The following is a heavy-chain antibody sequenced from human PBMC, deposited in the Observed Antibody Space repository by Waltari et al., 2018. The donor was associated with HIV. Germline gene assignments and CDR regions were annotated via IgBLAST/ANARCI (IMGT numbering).Heavy chain of an antibody. D-gene: IGHD2-21*02. CDR3: ASRSVVVTANRYNWFDP. Sequence: QVQLQESGPGLVKPSGTLSLTCAVSGGSISSSNWWSWVRQPPGKGLEWIGEIYHSGSTNYNPSLKSRVTISVDKSKNQFSLKLSSVTAADTAVYYCASRSVVVTANRYNWFDPWGQGTLVTVSS. CDR1: GGSISSSNW. J-gene: IGHJ5*02. CDR2: IYHSGST. V-gene: IGHV4-4*02.